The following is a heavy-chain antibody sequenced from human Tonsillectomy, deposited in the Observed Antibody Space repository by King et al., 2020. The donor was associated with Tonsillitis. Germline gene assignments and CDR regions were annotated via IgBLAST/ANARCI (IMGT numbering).Heavy chain of an antibody. D-gene: IGHD6-13*01. Sequence: QLVQSGAEVKKPGSSVKVSCKASGGTFSSYAISWVRQAPGQGLEWMGGIIPIFGTANYAQKIQGRVTITADKSTSTAYMELSSLRSEDTAVYYCATQERDSSSYLPYSDYYMDGGGKRTTVTVCS. V-gene: IGHV1-69*06. CDR1: GGTFSSYA. J-gene: IGHJ6*03. CDR2: IIPIFGTA. CDR3: ATQERDSSSYLPYSDYYMDG.